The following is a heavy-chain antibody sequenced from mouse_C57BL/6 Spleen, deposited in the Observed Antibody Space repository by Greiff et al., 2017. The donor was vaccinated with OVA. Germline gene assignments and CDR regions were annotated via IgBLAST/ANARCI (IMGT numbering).Heavy chain of an antibody. CDR3: ARCYYYGSSYNYFDY. CDR2: IYPGDGDT. D-gene: IGHD1-1*01. Sequence: QVQLKQSGAELVKPGASVKISCKASGYAFSSYWMNWVKQRPGKGLEWIGQIYPGDGDTNYNGKFKGKATLTADKSSSTAYMQLSSLTSEDSAVYFCARCYYYGSSYNYFDYWGQGTTLTVSS. J-gene: IGHJ2*01. V-gene: IGHV1-80*01. CDR1: GYAFSSYW.